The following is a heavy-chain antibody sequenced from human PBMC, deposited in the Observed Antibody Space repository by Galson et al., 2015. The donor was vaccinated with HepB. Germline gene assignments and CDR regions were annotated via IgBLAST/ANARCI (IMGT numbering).Heavy chain of an antibody. V-gene: IGHV3-66*01. CDR1: GFTVSSNY. D-gene: IGHD3-22*01. Sequence: SLRLSCAASGFTVSSNYVSWVRQAPGKGLEWVSVIFTGGSTHYADSVKGRFTISRDNSKNTVYLQMNSLRAEDTAVYYCARENYDSRGYYYGWFDPWGQGTLVTVSS. CDR3: ARENYDSRGYYYGWFDP. J-gene: IGHJ5*02. CDR2: IFTGGST.